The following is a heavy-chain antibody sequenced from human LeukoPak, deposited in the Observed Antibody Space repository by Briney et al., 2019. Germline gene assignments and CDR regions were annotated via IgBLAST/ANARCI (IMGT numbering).Heavy chain of an antibody. V-gene: IGHV3-20*04. Sequence: PGGSLRLSCAASGFTFDDYGMSWVRQAPGKGLEWVSGINWNGGSTGYADSVKGRFTISRDNAKNSLYLQMNSLRAEDTALYYCARDPSIEPSYYFDYWGQGTLVTVSS. CDR2: INWNGGST. CDR3: ARDPSIEPSYYFDY. J-gene: IGHJ4*02. CDR1: GFTFDDYG. D-gene: IGHD3-22*01.